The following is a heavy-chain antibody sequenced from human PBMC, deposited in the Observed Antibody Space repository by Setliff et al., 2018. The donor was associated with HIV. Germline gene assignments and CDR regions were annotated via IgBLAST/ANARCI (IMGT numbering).Heavy chain of an antibody. Sequence: GGSLRLSCSASGFTVSSNHMNWVRQAPGKGLDWVSVIYSDGRTYYADSVKGRFTISRDKAKNSLYLQMNSLRVGDTAVYYCARGMGGSQVGGDAFDIWGQGTTVTVSS. CDR2: IYSDGRT. J-gene: IGHJ3*02. CDR3: ARGMGGSQVGGDAFDI. V-gene: IGHV3-53*01. D-gene: IGHD1-26*01. CDR1: GFTVSSNH.